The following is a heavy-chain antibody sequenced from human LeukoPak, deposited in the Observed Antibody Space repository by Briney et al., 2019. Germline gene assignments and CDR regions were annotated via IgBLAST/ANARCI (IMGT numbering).Heavy chain of an antibody. V-gene: IGHV4-4*07. D-gene: IGHD6-13*01. J-gene: IGHJ4*02. CDR3: ARERPYSGRWYYFDY. CDR1: GGSMRSYF. Sequence: PSETLSLTCTVSGGSMRSYFWSWIRQAAAKALEWIGRIYSSGNTNYNPSLKSPVTMSVDTSKNQFSLKLTSVTAADTAFYYCARERPYSGRWYYFDYWGQGILVTVSS. CDR2: IYSSGNT.